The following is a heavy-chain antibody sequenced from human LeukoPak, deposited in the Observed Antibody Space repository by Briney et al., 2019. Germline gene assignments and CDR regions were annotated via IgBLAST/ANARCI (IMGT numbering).Heavy chain of an antibody. J-gene: IGHJ4*02. Sequence: GGSLRLSCAASGFTFSSYSMNWVRQAPGKGLEWVSSISSSSSSYIYYADSVKGRFTISRDNAKNSLYLQMNSLRAEDTAVYYCARDRDGRDFDYWGQGTLVTVSS. CDR2: ISSSSSSYI. D-gene: IGHD1-26*01. CDR3: ARDRDGRDFDY. V-gene: IGHV3-21*01. CDR1: GFTFSSYS.